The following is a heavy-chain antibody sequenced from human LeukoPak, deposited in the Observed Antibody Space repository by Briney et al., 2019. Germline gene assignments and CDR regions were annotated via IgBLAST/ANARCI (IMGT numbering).Heavy chain of an antibody. Sequence: SETLSLTCTVSGGSISGYYWSWIRQPPGKGLEWIGYIYYSGNSNYNPSLKSRVTISVDTSKNQFSLKLSSVTGADTAVYYCAGGQGGVVVPAAWGQGTLVTVSS. J-gene: IGHJ4*02. CDR2: IYYSGNS. CDR1: GGSISGYY. V-gene: IGHV4-59*01. D-gene: IGHD2-2*01. CDR3: AGGQGGVVVPAA.